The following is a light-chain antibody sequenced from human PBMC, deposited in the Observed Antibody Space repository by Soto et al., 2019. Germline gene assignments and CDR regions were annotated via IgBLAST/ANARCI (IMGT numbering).Light chain of an antibody. V-gene: IGKV1-33*01. CDR1: QDISRN. CDR2: DAS. CDR3: QQYHNLPYT. Sequence: DIQMTQSPSSLSASVGARVTITCQASQDISRNLNWLQQKPGEAPKLLIYDASKLETGVPSRFSGSGSGTEYTLTITSLQPEDLATYVCQQYHNLPYTFGQVTKLEIK. J-gene: IGKJ2*01.